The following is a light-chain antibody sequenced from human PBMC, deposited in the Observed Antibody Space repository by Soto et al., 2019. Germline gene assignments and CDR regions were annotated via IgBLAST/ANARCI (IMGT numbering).Light chain of an antibody. CDR2: GAS. Sequence: EIVMTQSPATLSVSPGERAALSCRASQSVSSNLAWYQQKPGQAPRLLIYGASTRATGIPARFSGSGSRTEFTLTISSLQSEDFAIYYCQQYNNWPPLTFGPGTTVEIK. CDR3: QQYNNWPPLT. CDR1: QSVSSN. V-gene: IGKV3-15*01. J-gene: IGKJ3*01.